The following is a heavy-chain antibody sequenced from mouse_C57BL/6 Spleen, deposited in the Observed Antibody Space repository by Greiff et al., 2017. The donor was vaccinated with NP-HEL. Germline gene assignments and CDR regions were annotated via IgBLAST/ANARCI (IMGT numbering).Heavy chain of an antibody. Sequence: QVQLQQSGAELVRPGSSVKLSCKASGYTFTSYWMHWVKQRPIQGLEWIGNIDPSDSETHYNQKFKDKATLTVDKSSSTAYMQLSSLTSEDSAVYYCARGNYYSNYFAYWGQGTLVTVSA. D-gene: IGHD2-5*01. V-gene: IGHV1-52*01. CDR3: ARGNYYSNYFAY. CDR1: GYTFTSYW. J-gene: IGHJ3*01. CDR2: IDPSDSET.